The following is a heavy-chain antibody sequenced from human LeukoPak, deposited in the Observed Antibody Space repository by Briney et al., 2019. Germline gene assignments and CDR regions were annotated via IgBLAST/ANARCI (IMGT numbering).Heavy chain of an antibody. CDR1: GGSISTYY. D-gene: IGHD5-24*01. CDR2: IYYSGST. CDR3: VGYKLNIFDY. J-gene: IGHJ4*02. V-gene: IGHV4-59*08. Sequence: SETLPLTCTVSGGSISTYYWSWIRQPPGKGLEWIGYIYYSGSTNYNPSLKSRVTISVDTSKNQFSLKLSSVTAADTAVYYCVGYKLNIFDYWGQGTLVTVSS.